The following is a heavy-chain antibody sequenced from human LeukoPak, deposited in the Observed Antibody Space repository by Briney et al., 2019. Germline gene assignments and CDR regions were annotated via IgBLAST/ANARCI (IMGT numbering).Heavy chain of an antibody. CDR3: AKALGDCSSTSCYRSAIDFDY. D-gene: IGHD2-2*01. J-gene: IGHJ4*02. Sequence: GGSLRLSCAASGFTFSSYSMNWVRQAPGKGLEWVSYISSSSSTIYYADSVKGRFTISRDNAKNSLYLQMNSLRAEDTAVYYCAKALGDCSSTSCYRSAIDFDYWGQGTLVTVSS. V-gene: IGHV3-48*01. CDR2: ISSSSSTI. CDR1: GFTFSSYS.